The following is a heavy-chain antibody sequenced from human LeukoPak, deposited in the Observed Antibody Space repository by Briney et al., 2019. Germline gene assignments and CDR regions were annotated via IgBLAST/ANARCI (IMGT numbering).Heavy chain of an antibody. Sequence: GGSLRLSCAASGFTFSTYSIIWVRQAPGKGLEWVSSISSSSTYIYYGDSVKGRFTISRDNAKNSLYLQMNSLRAEDTAVYYCARVEASGYDYGAFGYWGQGTLVTVSS. J-gene: IGHJ4*02. CDR2: ISSSSTYI. CDR1: GFTFSTYS. V-gene: IGHV3-21*01. D-gene: IGHD5-12*01. CDR3: ARVEASGYDYGAFGY.